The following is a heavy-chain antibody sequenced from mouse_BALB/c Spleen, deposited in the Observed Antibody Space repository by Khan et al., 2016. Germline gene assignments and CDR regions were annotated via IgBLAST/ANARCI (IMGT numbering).Heavy chain of an antibody. CDR1: GFSLTTYV. CDR3: PKGDYHASDGAWSAY. Sequence: QVQLKESGPSLVQPSQTLSITCTVSGFSLTTYVVHGVRQSPGKGLEWLGVIWRGGNTDYNAAFMSRLRITKDNSKSQVFFKMNSLQADDMAIYCCPKGDYHASDGAWSAYWGYGCLVSVST. D-gene: IGHD2-13*01. J-gene: IGHJ3*01. V-gene: IGHV2-5-1*01. CDR2: IWRGGNT.